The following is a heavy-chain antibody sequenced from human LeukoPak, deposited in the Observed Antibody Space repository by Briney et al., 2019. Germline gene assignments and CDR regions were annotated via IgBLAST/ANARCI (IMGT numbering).Heavy chain of an antibody. CDR1: GYTFTGYY. V-gene: IGHV1-2*02. CDR3: ATTSHRIVARHYYYGMDV. J-gene: IGHJ6*02. D-gene: IGHD6-6*01. CDR2: INPNSGGT. Sequence: GASVKVSCKASGYTFTGYYMHWVRQAPGQGLEWLGWINPNSGGTNYAQKFQGRVTMTRDTSISTAYMELSRLRSDDTAVYYCATTSHRIVARHYYYGMDVWGQGTTVTVSS.